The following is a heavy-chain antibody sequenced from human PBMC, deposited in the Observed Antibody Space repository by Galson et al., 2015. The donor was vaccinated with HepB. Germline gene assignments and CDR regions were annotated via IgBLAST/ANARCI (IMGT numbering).Heavy chain of an antibody. V-gene: IGHV3-30*18. J-gene: IGHJ6*02. CDR2: ISYDGSNK. CDR1: GFTFSSYG. CDR3: AKDRVTAARPGHYGMDV. Sequence: CAASGFTFSSYGMHWVRQAPGKGLEWVAVISYDGSNKYYADSVKGRFTISRDNSKNTLYLQMNSLRAEDTAVYYCAKDRVTAARPGHYGMDVWGQGTTVTVSS. D-gene: IGHD6-6*01.